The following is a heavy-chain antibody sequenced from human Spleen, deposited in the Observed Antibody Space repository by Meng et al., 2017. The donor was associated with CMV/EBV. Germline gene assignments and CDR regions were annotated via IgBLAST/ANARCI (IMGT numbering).Heavy chain of an antibody. CDR3: ARDWDCLARSDVFDI. V-gene: IGHV1-69*10. CDR2: IIPILAIT. Sequence: SVQVSCKASGGTFSSYAITWVRQAPGQGLEWMGGIIPILAITDYAQKFQGRVTITADKPTSTAYMELSSLRAEDTAVYYCARDWDCLARSDVFDIWGQGTMVTVSS. D-gene: IGHD2-21*02. J-gene: IGHJ3*02. CDR1: GGTFSSYA.